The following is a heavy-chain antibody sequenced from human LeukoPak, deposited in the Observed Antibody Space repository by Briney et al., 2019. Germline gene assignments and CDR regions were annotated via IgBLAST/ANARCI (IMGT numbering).Heavy chain of an antibody. V-gene: IGHV5-51*01. D-gene: IGHD5-18*01. CDR1: GYTFTSYD. CDR3: ARGGYSYQFYNWFDP. Sequence: KVSCKASGYTFTSYDINWVRQATGQGLEWMGIIYPGDSDTRYSPSFQGQVTISADKSMSTAFLQWSSLKASDTAIYYCARGGYSYQFYNWFDPWGQGTLVTVSS. CDR2: IYPGDSDT. J-gene: IGHJ5*02.